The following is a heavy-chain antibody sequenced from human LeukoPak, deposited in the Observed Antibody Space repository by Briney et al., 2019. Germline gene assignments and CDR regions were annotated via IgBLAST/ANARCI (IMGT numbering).Heavy chain of an antibody. CDR3: ARVNGLPDY. CDR1: VYTFTSYD. V-gene: IGHV1-8*01. J-gene: IGHJ4*02. CDR2: MNPKSGYT. Sequence: GASVKVSCKASVYTFTSYDINWVRQATGQGLEWTGWMNPKSGYTGYAQKFQGKVTMTRDTSISTAYMEVSSLTFDDTAIYYCARVNGLPDYWGQGTLVTVSS. D-gene: IGHD2-8*01.